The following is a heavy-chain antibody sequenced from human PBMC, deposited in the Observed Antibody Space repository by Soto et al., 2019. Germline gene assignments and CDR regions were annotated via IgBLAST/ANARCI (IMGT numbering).Heavy chain of an antibody. CDR2: IIPIFGTA. J-gene: IGHJ3*02. CDR3: ASDYYGSGSQFFDI. V-gene: IGHV1-69*13. CDR1: GGTFSSYA. Sequence: VSSVKVSCKASGGTFSSYAISWVRQAPGQGLEWMGGIIPIFGTANYAQKFQGRVTITADESTSTAYMELSSLRSEDTAVYCCASDYYGSGSQFFDIWGQGTMVTVSS. D-gene: IGHD3-10*01.